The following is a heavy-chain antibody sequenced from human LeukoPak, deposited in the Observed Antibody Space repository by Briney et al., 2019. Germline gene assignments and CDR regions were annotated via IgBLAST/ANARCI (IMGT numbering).Heavy chain of an antibody. V-gene: IGHV1-69*04. D-gene: IGHD5-24*01. CDR3: ARERDQERPYDY. CDR2: IIPILGIA. CDR1: GGTSSSYA. J-gene: IGHJ4*02. Sequence: SVKVSCKASGGTSSSYAISWVRQAPGQGLEWMGRIIPILGIANYAQKFQGRVTITADKSTSTAYMELSSLRSEDTAVYYCARERDQERPYDYWGQGTLVTVSS.